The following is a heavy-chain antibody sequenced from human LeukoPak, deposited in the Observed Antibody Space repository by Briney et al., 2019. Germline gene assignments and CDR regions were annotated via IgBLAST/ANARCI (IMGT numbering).Heavy chain of an antibody. Sequence: GGSLRLSCSASGFPFSTLGMHWVRQAPGKGLEWVSYISSTSSTIYYADSMKGRFTISRDNAKNSLYLQMNSLRAEDTAVYYCARDPPHGMDVWGQGTTVTVSS. CDR1: GFPFSTLG. CDR3: ARDPPHGMDV. V-gene: IGHV3-48*01. J-gene: IGHJ6*02. CDR2: ISSTSSTI.